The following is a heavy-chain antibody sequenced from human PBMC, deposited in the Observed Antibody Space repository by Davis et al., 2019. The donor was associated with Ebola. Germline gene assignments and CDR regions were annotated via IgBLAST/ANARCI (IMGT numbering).Heavy chain of an antibody. V-gene: IGHV3-64*01. CDR2: ISSNGGTT. CDR1: GFTFSNFG. CDR3: AKGGGPELPHGMDV. J-gene: IGHJ6*02. D-gene: IGHD2-15*01. Sequence: PGGSLRLSCAASGFTFSNFGMHWVRQAPGKGLEYVSGISSNGGTTYYANSVKGRSSMSRDNWRNTLHLQMGSLRAEDMGVYYCAKGGGPELPHGMDVWGQGTTVTVTS.